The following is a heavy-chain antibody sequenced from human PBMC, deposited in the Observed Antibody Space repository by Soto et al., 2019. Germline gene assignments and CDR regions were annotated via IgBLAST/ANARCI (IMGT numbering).Heavy chain of an antibody. J-gene: IGHJ6*02. CDR1: GYTFTSYA. CDR2: INAGNGNT. V-gene: IGHV1-3*01. Sequence: SVKVSCKASGYTFTSYAMHWVRQAPGQRLEWMGWINAGNGNTKYSQKFQGRVTITRDTSASTAYMELSSLRSEDTAVYYCARGPLAAAGTYYYYYGMDVWGQGTTVTVSS. D-gene: IGHD6-13*01. CDR3: ARGPLAAAGTYYYYYGMDV.